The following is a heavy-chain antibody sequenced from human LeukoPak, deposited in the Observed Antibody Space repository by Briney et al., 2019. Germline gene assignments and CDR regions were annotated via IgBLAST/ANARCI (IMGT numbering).Heavy chain of an antibody. J-gene: IGHJ4*02. CDR2: ISWDGGST. CDR1: GFTFDDYA. V-gene: IGHV3-43D*03. Sequence: PGGSLRLSCAASGFTFDDYAMHWVRQAPGKGLEWVSLISWDGGSTYYADSVKGRFTISRDNSKNSLYLQMNSLRAEDTAVYYCTRGQVVVAVSIDYWGQGTLVTVSS. D-gene: IGHD2-15*01. CDR3: TRGQVVVAVSIDY.